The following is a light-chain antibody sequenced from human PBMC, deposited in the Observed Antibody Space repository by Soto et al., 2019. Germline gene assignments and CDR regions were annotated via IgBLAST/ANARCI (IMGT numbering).Light chain of an antibody. J-gene: IGKJ1*01. CDR1: HYVYSN. CDR3: QQYHNLWT. CDR2: RAS. Sequence: EIVMTQSPATLSVSPGERATLSCTASHYVYSNVAWFQQRPGQAPRLLIYRASTRATGTPARFSGSGSGTVFTLTITSMQSEDFALYYCQQYHNLWTFGRGTEVEIK. V-gene: IGKV3-15*01.